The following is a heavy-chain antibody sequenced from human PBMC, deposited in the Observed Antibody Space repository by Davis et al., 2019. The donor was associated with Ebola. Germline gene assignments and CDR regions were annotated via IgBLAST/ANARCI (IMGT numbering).Heavy chain of an antibody. Sequence: PGGSLRLSCTVSGGSISSYYWSWIRQPPGKGLEWIGYIYYSGSTNYNPSLKSRVTISVDTSKNQFSLKLSSVTAADTAVYYCARLYGSGPYNYWGQGTLVTVSS. CDR3: ARLYGSGPYNY. CDR2: IYYSGST. CDR1: GGSISSYY. D-gene: IGHD3-10*01. V-gene: IGHV4-59*01. J-gene: IGHJ4*02.